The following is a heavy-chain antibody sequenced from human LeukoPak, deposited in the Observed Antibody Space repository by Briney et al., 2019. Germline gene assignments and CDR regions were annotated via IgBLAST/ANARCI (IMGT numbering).Heavy chain of an antibody. V-gene: IGHV4-59*01. CDR3: AKANKVLTATHIDS. CDR2: IYYSGST. D-gene: IGHD1-14*01. CDR1: GGSISSYY. Sequence: SETLSLTCTVSGGSISSYYWSWIRQPPGKGLEWLGYIYYSGSTNYNPSLKSRFTISVDTSKKQFSLKLSSVTAADTAIYYCAKANKVLTATHIDSWGQGTLVTVSS. J-gene: IGHJ4*02.